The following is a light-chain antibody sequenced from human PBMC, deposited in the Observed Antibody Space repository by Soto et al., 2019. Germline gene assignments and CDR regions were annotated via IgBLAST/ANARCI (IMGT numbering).Light chain of an antibody. Sequence: EILMTQSPATLSVSPGEGLTLSCRASQSISRTLAWYQQRPGQAPRLLIYGASSRATGVPARFSGSGSGTEFTLTISSLQPDDFATYYCQQYNSYLYTFGQGTKLEIK. CDR2: GAS. J-gene: IGKJ2*01. CDR1: QSISRT. V-gene: IGKV3-15*01. CDR3: QQYNSYLYT.